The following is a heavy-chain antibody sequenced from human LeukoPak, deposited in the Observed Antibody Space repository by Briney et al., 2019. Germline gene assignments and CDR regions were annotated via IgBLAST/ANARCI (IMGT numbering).Heavy chain of an antibody. CDR2: ISSSSSYI. CDR3: ARGPDSYFDY. V-gene: IGHV3-21*05. CDR1: GFTFSSYS. J-gene: IGHJ4*02. Sequence: GGSLRLSRAASGFTFSSYSMNWVRQAPGKGLEWVSYISSSSSYIYYADSVKGRFTISRDNAKNSLYLQMNSLRAEDTAVYYCARGPDSYFDYWGQGTLVTVSS.